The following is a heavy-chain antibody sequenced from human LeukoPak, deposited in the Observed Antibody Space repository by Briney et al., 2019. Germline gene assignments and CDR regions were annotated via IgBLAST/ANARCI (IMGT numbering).Heavy chain of an antibody. CDR2: IWHDESRT. J-gene: IGHJ4*02. V-gene: IGHV3-33*03. Sequence: GGSLRLSCATSGFTFSKYGMHWVRQAPGKGLEWVAVIWHDESRTHYADSVKGRFTISRDNSKNTAFLQMSSLRAEDTAVYYCAGTMLLGAGIDSWGQGTLVTVSS. CDR1: GFTFSKYG. CDR3: AGTMLLGAGIDS. D-gene: IGHD3-10*01.